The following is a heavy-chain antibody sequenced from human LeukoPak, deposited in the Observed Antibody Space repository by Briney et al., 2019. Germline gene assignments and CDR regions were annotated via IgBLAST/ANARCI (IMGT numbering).Heavy chain of an antibody. V-gene: IGHV3-11*01. CDR1: GFKFSDYY. CDR3: AKDGGDYEIDY. J-gene: IGHJ4*02. Sequence: GGSLRLSCAASGFKFSDYYMSWIRQAPGKGLEWVSYISSRGKTIYYADSVKGRFTISRDNAKNSLYLQMNSLRAEDTAVYYCAKDGGDYEIDYWGQGTLVTVSS. D-gene: IGHD4-17*01. CDR2: ISSRGKTI.